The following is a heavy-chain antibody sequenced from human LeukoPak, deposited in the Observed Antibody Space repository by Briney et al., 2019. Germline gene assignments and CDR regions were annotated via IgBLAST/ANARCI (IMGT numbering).Heavy chain of an antibody. CDR2: INPKSGGT. CDR3: TRDSNNRPCDY. Sequence: ASVKVSCKASGYTFTDYYIHWVRQAPGQGLEWMGWINPKSGGTNYAQKFQGRVTMTRDTSINTAYMERSSLTSDDTAMYYCTRDSNNRPCDYWGQGTLVTASS. V-gene: IGHV1-2*02. CDR1: GYTFTDYY. D-gene: IGHD1/OR15-1a*01. J-gene: IGHJ4*02.